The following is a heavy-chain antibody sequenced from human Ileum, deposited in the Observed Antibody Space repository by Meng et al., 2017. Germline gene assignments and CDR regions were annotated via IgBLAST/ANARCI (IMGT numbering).Heavy chain of an antibody. CDR2: SIQSGST. J-gene: IGHJ5*02. D-gene: IGHD3-10*01. V-gene: IGHV4-34*12. Sequence: VQCKGWVVGLWEALVPLSVSLGFYGGAFGCYFCTWIRQPAGKGLGWIRESIQSGSTNSSPTLKGRVTMSVVTSKRQYALKLSSVTAADTAVYYCARNFTMVRGIYNCFDPWGQGTLVTVSS. CDR3: ARNFTMVRGIYNCFDP. CDR1: GGAFGCYF.